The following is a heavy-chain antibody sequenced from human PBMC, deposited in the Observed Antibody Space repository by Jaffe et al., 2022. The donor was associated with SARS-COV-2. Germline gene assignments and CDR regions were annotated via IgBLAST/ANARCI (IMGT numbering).Heavy chain of an antibody. J-gene: IGHJ4*02. CDR3: TRAYSSGWPTVDY. CDR2: IRSKANSYAT. CDR1: GFTFSGSA. D-gene: IGHD6-19*01. V-gene: IGHV3-73*01. Sequence: EVQLVESGGGLVQPGGSLKLSCAASGFTFSGSAMHWVRQASGKGLEWVGRIRSKANSYATAYAASVKGRFTISRDDSKNTAYLQMNSLKTEDTAVYYCTRAYSSGWPTVDYWGQGTLVTVSS.